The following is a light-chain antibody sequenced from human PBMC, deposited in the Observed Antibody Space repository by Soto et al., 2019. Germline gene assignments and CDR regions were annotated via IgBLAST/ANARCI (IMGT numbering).Light chain of an antibody. Sequence: DIQLTQSPSFLSASVGDRVTITCRASQGISSYLAWFQQKPGRAPKLLVYAASTLQSGVPSRFRGSGSGTEFTLTISSLQPEDFATYYCQQRKDYPLTFGGGTKVDIK. V-gene: IGKV1-9*01. CDR2: AAS. J-gene: IGKJ4*01. CDR1: QGISSY. CDR3: QQRKDYPLT.